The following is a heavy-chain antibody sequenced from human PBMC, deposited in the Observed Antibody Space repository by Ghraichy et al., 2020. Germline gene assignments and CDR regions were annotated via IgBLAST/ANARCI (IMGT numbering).Heavy chain of an antibody. CDR3: ATHPYGDYYFDY. CDR1: GFTFSSYG. V-gene: IGHV3-33*01. Sequence: GGSLRLSCAASGFTFSSYGMHWVRQAPGKGLEWVAVIWYDGSNKYYADSVKGRFTISRDNSKNTLYLQMNSLRAEDTAVYYCATHPYGDYYFDYWGQGTLVTVSS. J-gene: IGHJ4*02. D-gene: IGHD4-17*01. CDR2: IWYDGSNK.